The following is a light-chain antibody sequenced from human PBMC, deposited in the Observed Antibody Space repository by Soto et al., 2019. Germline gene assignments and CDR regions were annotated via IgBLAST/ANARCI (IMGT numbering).Light chain of an antibody. J-gene: IGKJ1*01. CDR1: QSISSW. CDR2: DAS. Sequence: DIQMTQSPATLSASVGARAPITCRASQSISSWLAWYQQKPGKAPKLLIYDASSLESGVPSRFSGGGSGTEITLTISSLQPDDFATYYCQQYNSYSGTFGQGTKVDI. CDR3: QQYNSYSGT. V-gene: IGKV1-5*01.